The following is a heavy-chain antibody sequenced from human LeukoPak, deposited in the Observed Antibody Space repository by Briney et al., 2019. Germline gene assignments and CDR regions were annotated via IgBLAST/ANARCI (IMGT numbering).Heavy chain of an antibody. D-gene: IGHD3-10*01. CDR2: IYYSGNT. CDR3: AREGLWFGELFLSDWFDP. Sequence: SETLSLTCTVSGVSISSSNSYWGWIRQPPGKGLEWIGSIYYSGNTYYNPSLKSRVTISVDTSKNQFSLKLSSVTAADTAVYYCAREGLWFGELFLSDWFDPWGQGTLVTVSS. CDR1: GVSISSSNSY. J-gene: IGHJ5*02. V-gene: IGHV4-39*07.